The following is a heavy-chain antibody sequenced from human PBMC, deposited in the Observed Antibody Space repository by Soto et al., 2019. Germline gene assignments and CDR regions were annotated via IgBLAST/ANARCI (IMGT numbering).Heavy chain of an antibody. J-gene: IGHJ4*02. CDR1: GGSISSYY. CDR3: ARSWQSRYCSGGSCFDY. V-gene: IGHV4-59*08. D-gene: IGHD2-15*01. Sequence: TLSLTCTVSGGSISSYYWSWIRQPPGKGLEWIGYIYYSGSTNYNPSLKSRVTISVDTSKNQFSLKLSSVTAADTAVYYCARSWQSRYCSGGSCFDYWGQGTLVTVSS. CDR2: IYYSGST.